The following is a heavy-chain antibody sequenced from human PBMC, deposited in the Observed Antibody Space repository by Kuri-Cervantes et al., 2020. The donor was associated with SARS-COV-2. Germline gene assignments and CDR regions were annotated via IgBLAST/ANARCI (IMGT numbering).Heavy chain of an antibody. CDR2: INPDGSYT. V-gene: IGHV3-74*01. D-gene: IGHD1-1*01. CDR1: GSTFSGHW. J-gene: IGHJ4*02. CDR3: VRDGDHWNFDY. Sequence: GESLKISCAASGSTFSGHWIHWVRQAPGKGLVWVSRINPDGSYTNNADSVKGRFTLSRDNAKNMLFLQMNSLRAEDTAVYYCVRDGDHWNFDYWGQGTRVTVSS.